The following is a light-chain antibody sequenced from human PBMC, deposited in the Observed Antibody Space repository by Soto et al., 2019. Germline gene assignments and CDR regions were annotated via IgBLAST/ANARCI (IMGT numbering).Light chain of an antibody. Sequence: QSVLTQPASVSGSPGQSITISCTGTSSDVGHYNYVSWYQQRPGKAPELIIYGVSSRPSGVSNRFSGSKSGNTASLTISGLQAEDESDYFCSAYTSTFTVLFGGGTKLTVL. V-gene: IGLV2-14*01. CDR2: GVS. CDR1: SSDVGHYNY. CDR3: SAYTSTFTVL. J-gene: IGLJ3*02.